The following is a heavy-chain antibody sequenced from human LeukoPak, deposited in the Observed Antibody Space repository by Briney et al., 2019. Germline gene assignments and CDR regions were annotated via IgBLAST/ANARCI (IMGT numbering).Heavy chain of an antibody. D-gene: IGHD2-2*01. CDR3: ARGSEYQLLSSFYLDY. Sequence: ASVKVSCKASGYTFTSYGISWVRQAPGQRLEWMGWISAYNGNTNYAQKLQGRVTMTTDTSTSTAYMELRSLRSDDTAVYYCARGSEYQLLSSFYLDYWGQGTLVTVSS. CDR2: ISAYNGNT. V-gene: IGHV1-18*04. CDR1: GYTFTSYG. J-gene: IGHJ4*02.